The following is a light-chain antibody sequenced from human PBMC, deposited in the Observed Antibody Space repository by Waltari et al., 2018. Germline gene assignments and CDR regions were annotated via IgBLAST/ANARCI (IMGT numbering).Light chain of an antibody. V-gene: IGKV1-9*01. CDR3: QQVNGYPLT. J-gene: IGKJ4*01. CDR1: QGISSY. Sequence: DIQLTQSPSFLSASVEDRVTITCRASQGISSYLVWYQQKPGKAPKVLISAASALHSGVPSRFSGSGSGTQFTLTISSLQPEDGITYYCQQVNGYPLTFGGGTKVEIK. CDR2: AAS.